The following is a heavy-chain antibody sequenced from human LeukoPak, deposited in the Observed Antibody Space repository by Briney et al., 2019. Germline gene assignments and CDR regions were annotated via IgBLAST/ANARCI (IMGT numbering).Heavy chain of an antibody. CDR1: GGSISSSIYY. D-gene: IGHD5-18*01. J-gene: IGHJ6*03. V-gene: IGHV4-39*07. CDR3: ARGGGQLNQTKYYYYYYYMDV. Sequence: SETLSLTCTVSGGSISSSIYYWGWIRQPPGKGLEWIGSIYYSGSTYYNPSLKSRVTISVDTSKNQFSLKLSSVTAADTAVYYCARGGGQLNQTKYYYYYYYMDVWGKGTTVTVSS. CDR2: IYYSGST.